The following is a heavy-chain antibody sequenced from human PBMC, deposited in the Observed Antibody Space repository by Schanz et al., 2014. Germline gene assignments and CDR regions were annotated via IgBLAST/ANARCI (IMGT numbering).Heavy chain of an antibody. CDR2: ISYDGSNK. J-gene: IGHJ4*02. V-gene: IGHV3-30*19. CDR1: GFTFSRYG. Sequence: VQLVESGGGVVQPGRSLRLSCAASGFTFSRYGMHWVRQAPGKGLEWVAFISYDGSNKYYADSVKGRFTISRDNSKNTVNLQMNSLRAEDTAVYYCAKEKEEVAADGSFFDYWGQGTLVTVSS. D-gene: IGHD6-13*01. CDR3: AKEKEEVAADGSFFDY.